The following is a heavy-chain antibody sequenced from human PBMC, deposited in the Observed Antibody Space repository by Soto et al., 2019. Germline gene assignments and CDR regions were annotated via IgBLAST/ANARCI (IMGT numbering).Heavy chain of an antibody. CDR2: ISTSSRNI. J-gene: IGHJ4*02. D-gene: IGHD6-13*01. V-gene: IGHV3-21*01. CDR3: ARPPFSSYWSPFDY. Sequence: EVQLVESGGGLVKPGGSLRLSCVASGFSFSTYAMSWVRQAPGKGLEWVSSISTSSRNIYYADSLKGRFTISRDNAKNSLYLHMNSLRAEDTAVYYCARPPFSSYWSPFDYWGQGTLVTVSS. CDR1: GFSFSTYA.